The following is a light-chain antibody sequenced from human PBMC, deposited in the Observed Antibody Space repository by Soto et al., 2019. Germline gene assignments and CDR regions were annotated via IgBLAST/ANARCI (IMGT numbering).Light chain of an antibody. J-gene: IGKJ1*01. Sequence: IQMSLSPSILSASVGDRVTITCRASQRISRWLAWYQQKPGKAPKPLIYDASSLERGVPSRYSVSGSGTEFNFTLSILRADDFDTGVCYRYKGYPRTFGQGTKV. V-gene: IGKV1-5*01. CDR1: QRISRW. CDR2: DAS. CDR3: YRYKGYPRT.